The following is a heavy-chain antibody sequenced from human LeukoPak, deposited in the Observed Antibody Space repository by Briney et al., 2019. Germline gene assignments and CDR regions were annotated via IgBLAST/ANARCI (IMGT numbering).Heavy chain of an antibody. CDR2: ISYDGSYK. J-gene: IGHJ4*02. CDR3: AKDRYSGLNTIDY. V-gene: IGHV3-30*18. CDR1: GFTFSSFD. Sequence: TGGSLRLSCAASGFTFSSFDMHWVRQAPGKGLEWVAVISYDGSYKFYADSVKGRFTISRDNSKSTLYLQMNSLRAEDTAVYYCAKDRYSGLNTIDYWGQGTLVTVSS. D-gene: IGHD6-13*01.